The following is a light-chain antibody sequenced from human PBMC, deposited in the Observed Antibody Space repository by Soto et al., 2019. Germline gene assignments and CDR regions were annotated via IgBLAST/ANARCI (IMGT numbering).Light chain of an antibody. J-gene: IGKJ1*01. CDR3: QHYVTSLTT. CDR2: GAS. Sequence: EIGLTQSPATLSLSPGERATLSCRASQSVSSSYLAWYQQKPGQAPRLLIYGASSRATGIPDRFSGSGSGTDFTLTISRLEPEDFAVYYCQHYVTSLTTFGQGTKV. V-gene: IGKV3-20*01. CDR1: QSVSSSY.